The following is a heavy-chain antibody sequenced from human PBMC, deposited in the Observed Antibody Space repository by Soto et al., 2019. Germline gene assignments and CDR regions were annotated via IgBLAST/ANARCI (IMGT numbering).Heavy chain of an antibody. J-gene: IGHJ6*02. CDR3: ARPGYVSYYYYGMDV. Sequence: SETLSLTCTVSGGSISSSSYYWGWIRQPPGKGLEWIGSIYYSGSTYYNPSLKSRVTISVDTSKNQFSLKLSSVTAADTAVYYCARPGYVSYYYYGMDVWGQGTTVTVSS. CDR1: GGSISSSSYY. CDR2: IYYSGST. D-gene: IGHD5-12*01. V-gene: IGHV4-39*01.